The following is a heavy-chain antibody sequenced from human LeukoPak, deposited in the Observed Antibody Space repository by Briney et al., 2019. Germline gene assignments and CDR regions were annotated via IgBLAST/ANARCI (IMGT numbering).Heavy chain of an antibody. D-gene: IGHD5-18*01. Sequence: GGSLRLSCEASGFTFNDYAFHWVRQVPGKGLEWVSGISWNSGSTGYADSVKGRFTISRDNAKNFLYLQMNSLRAADTAVYYCARNSKTGYTYGYDDYWGQGTLVTVSS. CDR2: ISWNSGST. V-gene: IGHV3-9*01. J-gene: IGHJ4*02. CDR3: ARNSKTGYTYGYDDY. CDR1: GFTFNDYA.